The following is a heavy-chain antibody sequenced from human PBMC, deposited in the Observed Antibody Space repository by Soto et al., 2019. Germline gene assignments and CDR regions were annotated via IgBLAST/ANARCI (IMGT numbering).Heavy chain of an antibody. D-gene: IGHD2-15*01. Sequence: EVQLVESGGGLVQPGGSLRLSCAASGFTFSSYCMHWVRQAPWKGLVWVSRINSDGSSTSYADSVKGRFTISRDNAKNTLYLQMNLMRAEDTAVYYCVRTSLVVAAAPRVDYWGRGTLVTVSS. J-gene: IGHJ4*01. CDR1: GFTFSSYC. V-gene: IGHV3-74*01. CDR3: VRTSLVVAAAPRVDY. CDR2: INSDGSST.